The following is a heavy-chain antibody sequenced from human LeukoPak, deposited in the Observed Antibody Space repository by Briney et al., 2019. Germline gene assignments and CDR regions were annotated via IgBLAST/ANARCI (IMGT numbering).Heavy chain of an antibody. CDR2: IYYSGST. V-gene: IGHV4-59*01. D-gene: IGHD5-18*01. J-gene: IGHJ6*03. CDR1: GGSISSYY. Sequence: SETLSLTCTVSGGSISSYYWSWIRQPPGKGLEWIGNIYYSGSTNYNPSLKSRVTISVDTSKNQFSLKLSSVTAADTAVYYCARTTEGGYSYGYFYYYYMDVWGKGTTVTISS. CDR3: ARTTEGGYSYGYFYYYYMDV.